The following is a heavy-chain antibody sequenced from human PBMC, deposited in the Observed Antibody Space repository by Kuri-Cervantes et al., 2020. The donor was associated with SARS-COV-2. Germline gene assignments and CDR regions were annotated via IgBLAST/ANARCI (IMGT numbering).Heavy chain of an antibody. CDR1: GYTLTELS. D-gene: IGHD2-2*01. J-gene: IGHJ6*03. V-gene: IGHV1-24*01. CDR2: FDPEDGET. CDR3: ARGYCSSTSCYSFHWYYYYMDV. Sequence: ASVKVSCKVSGYTLTELSMHWVRQAPGKGLEWMGGFDPEDGETIYAQKFQGRVTMTEDTSTDTAYMELSRLRSDDTAVYYCARGYCSSTSCYSFHWYYYYMDVWGKGTTVTVSS.